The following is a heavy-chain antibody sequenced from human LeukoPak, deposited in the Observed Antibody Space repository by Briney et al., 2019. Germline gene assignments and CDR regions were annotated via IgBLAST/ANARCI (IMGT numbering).Heavy chain of an antibody. CDR1: GYTFTGYY. Sequence: GASVKVSCKASGYTFTGYYMHWVRQAPGQGLEWMGWINPNSGGTNYAQKFQGRVTMTRDTSISTAYMELSRLRSDDTAVYYCARGLRNTIFGVGRYLRFDPWGQGTLVTVSS. CDR3: ARGLRNTIFGVGRYLRFDP. D-gene: IGHD3-3*01. CDR2: INPNSGGT. J-gene: IGHJ5*02. V-gene: IGHV1-2*02.